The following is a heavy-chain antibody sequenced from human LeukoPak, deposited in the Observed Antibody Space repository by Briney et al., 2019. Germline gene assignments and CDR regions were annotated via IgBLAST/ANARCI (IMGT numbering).Heavy chain of an antibody. CDR3: ARANGQVLFDI. CDR2: INPNSGGT. Sequence: WMGRINPNSGGTNYAQKFQGRVTMTRDTSISTAYMELSRLRSDDTAVYYCARANGQVLFDIWGQGTMVTVSS. D-gene: IGHD3-10*01. J-gene: IGHJ3*02. V-gene: IGHV1-2*06.